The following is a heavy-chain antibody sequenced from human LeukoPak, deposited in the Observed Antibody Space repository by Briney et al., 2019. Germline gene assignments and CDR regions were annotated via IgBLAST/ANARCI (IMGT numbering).Heavy chain of an antibody. CDR3: TKGFKFGELSLEF. CDR1: GFIFSSQG. V-gene: IGHV3-30*18. Sequence: PGGCLRLSCAASGFIFSSQGLHWVRQAPGKGLEWVAYISYDGSNQYYVDSVKGRFTISRDNSKNTLELQMNGLRTEDTAMYYCTKGFKFGELSLEFWGQGTLVIVTS. CDR2: ISYDGSNQ. J-gene: IGHJ4*02. D-gene: IGHD3-10*01.